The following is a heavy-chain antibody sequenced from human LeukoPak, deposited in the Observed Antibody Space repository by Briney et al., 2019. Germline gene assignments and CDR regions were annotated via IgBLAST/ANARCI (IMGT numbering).Heavy chain of an antibody. V-gene: IGHV4-30-4*01. D-gene: IGHD5-18*01. CDR1: GASINSDNW. J-gene: IGHJ5*02. CDR3: ARREYSYFVGP. CDR2: IYYSGST. Sequence: SETLSLTCAVSGASINSDNWWSWVRQPPGKGLEWIGYIYYSGSTYYNPSLKSRMTISVDTSKNQFSLKLTSVTAADTAVYYCARREYSYFVGPWGQGTLVTVSS.